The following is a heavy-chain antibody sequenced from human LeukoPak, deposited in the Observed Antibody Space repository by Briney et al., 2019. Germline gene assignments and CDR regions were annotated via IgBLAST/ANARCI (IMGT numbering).Heavy chain of an antibody. CDR1: GFTFSSYW. CDR2: ISGSGGST. D-gene: IGHD3-22*01. Sequence: PGGSLRLSCAASGFTFSSYWMSWVRQAPGKGLEWVSAISGSGGSTYYADSVKGRFTISRDNSKNTLYLQMNSLRAEDTAAYYCAKIGYYFDSSGHYFDYWGQGTLVTVSS. J-gene: IGHJ4*02. V-gene: IGHV3-23*01. CDR3: AKIGYYFDSSGHYFDY.